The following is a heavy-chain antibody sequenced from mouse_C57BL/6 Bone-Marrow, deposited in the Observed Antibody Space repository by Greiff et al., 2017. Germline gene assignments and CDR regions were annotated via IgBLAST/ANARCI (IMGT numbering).Heavy chain of an antibody. D-gene: IGHD1-1*01. CDR3: ARSGITAVVEGY. CDR1: GFTFSDYG. CDR2: ISSGSSTI. Sequence: EVHLVESGGGLVKPGGSLKLSCAASGFTFSDYGMHWVRQAPEKGLEWVAYISSGSSTIYYADTVKGRFTISRDNAKNPLFLQRASLGSEDTAMYYCARSGITAVVEGYWGQGTTLTVSS. V-gene: IGHV5-17*01. J-gene: IGHJ2*01.